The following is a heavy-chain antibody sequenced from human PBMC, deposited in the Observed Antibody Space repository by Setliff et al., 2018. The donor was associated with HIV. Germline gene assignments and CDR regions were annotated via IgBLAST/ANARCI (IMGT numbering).Heavy chain of an antibody. CDR3: AHSKWELLRFDY. CDR2: IYWDDDK. CDR1: GFSLSTSGVG. D-gene: IGHD1-26*01. J-gene: IGHJ4*02. V-gene: IGHV2-5*02. Sequence: SGPTLVNPTQTLTLTCTFSGFSLSTSGVGVGWIRQPPGKALEWLALIYWDDDKRYSPSLKSRLTITKDTSKNQVVLTMTTMDPVDTATYYCAHSKWELLRFDYWGQGTLVTVSS.